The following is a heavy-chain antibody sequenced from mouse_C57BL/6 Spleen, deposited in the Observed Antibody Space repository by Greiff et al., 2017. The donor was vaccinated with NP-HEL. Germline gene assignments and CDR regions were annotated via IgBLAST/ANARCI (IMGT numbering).Heavy chain of an antibody. CDR3: TLYGSSYYAMDY. J-gene: IGHJ4*01. D-gene: IGHD1-1*01. CDR2: IDPETGGT. V-gene: IGHV1-15*01. CDR1: GYTFTDYE. Sequence: QVQLKESGAELVRPGASVTLSCKASGYTFTDYEMHWVKQTPVHGLEWIGAIDPETGGTAYNQKFKGKAILTADKSSSTAYMELRSLTSEDSAVYYCTLYGSSYYAMDYWGQGTSVTVSS.